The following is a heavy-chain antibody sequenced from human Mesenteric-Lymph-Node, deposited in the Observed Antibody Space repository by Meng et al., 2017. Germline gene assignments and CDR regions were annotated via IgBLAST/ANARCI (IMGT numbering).Heavy chain of an antibody. CDR3: ARVVTTVTTSHPHDAFDI. V-gene: IGHV3-66*02. CDR2: IYSGGST. CDR1: GFTVSSNY. Sequence: GESLKISCAASGFTVSSNYMSWVRQAPGKGLEWVSVIYSGGSTYYADSVKGRFTISRDNSKNTLYLQMNSLRPEDTAVYYCARVVTTVTTSHPHDAFDIWGQGTMVTVSS. J-gene: IGHJ3*02. D-gene: IGHD4-17*01.